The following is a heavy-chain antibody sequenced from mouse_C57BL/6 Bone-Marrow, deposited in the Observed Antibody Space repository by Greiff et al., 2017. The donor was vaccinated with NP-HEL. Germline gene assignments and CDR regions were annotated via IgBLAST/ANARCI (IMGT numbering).Heavy chain of an antibody. CDR1: GYAFTNYL. D-gene: IGHD2-4*01. CDR3: ARSLGGDDYDVFAY. J-gene: IGHJ3*01. V-gene: IGHV1-54*01. Sequence: VQLQQSGAELVRPGTSVKVSCKASGYAFTNYLIEWVKQRPGQGLEWIGVINPGSGGTNYNEKFKGKATLTADKSSSTAYMQLSSLTSEVSAGDVCARSLGGDDYDVFAYWGQGTLVTVSA. CDR2: INPGSGGT.